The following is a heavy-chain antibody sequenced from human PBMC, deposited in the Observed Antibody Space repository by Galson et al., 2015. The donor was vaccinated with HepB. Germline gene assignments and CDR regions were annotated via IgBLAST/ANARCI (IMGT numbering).Heavy chain of an antibody. V-gene: IGHV3-23*01. Sequence: SLRLSCAASGFSFSSYAMSWVRQAPGKGLEWVSSITQSGNNPNYADSLQGRFTVSRDNSKNTLYLQMNALRADDTAFYYCARDSGEYDLWSAYYYWGQGTLVTVSS. CDR2: ITQSGNNP. D-gene: IGHD3-3*01. CDR1: GFSFSSYA. J-gene: IGHJ4*02. CDR3: ARDSGEYDLWSAYYY.